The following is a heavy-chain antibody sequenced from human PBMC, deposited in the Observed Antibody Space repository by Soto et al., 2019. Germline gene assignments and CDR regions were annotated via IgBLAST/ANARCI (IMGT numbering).Heavy chain of an antibody. CDR2: ISGSGGST. CDR3: ARDEDIVVVPAAMGRGYSWFDP. Sequence: GSLRLSCAASGFTFSSSAMSWVRQAPGKGLEWVSAISGSGGSTYYADPVKGRFTISRAITKNTLYLQMNSLRDEDTAVYYCARDEDIVVVPAAMGRGYSWFDPWGQGTLVTVSS. V-gene: IGHV3-23*01. D-gene: IGHD2-2*01. J-gene: IGHJ5*02. CDR1: GFTFSSSA.